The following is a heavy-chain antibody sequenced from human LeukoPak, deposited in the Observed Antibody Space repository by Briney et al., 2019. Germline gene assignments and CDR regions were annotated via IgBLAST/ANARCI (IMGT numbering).Heavy chain of an antibody. Sequence: PGGSLRLSCAASGFTFSTYGMHWVRQAPGQGLEWVAVIWFDGSNKYYADSVKGRFTISRDNSKNTLYLQMNSLRAEDTAVYHCARGPDCSGGGCYFDGDGYYFDYWGQGTLVTVSS. CDR1: GFTFSTYG. CDR2: IWFDGSNK. V-gene: IGHV3-33*01. CDR3: ARGPDCSGGGCYFDGDGYYFDY. J-gene: IGHJ4*02. D-gene: IGHD2-15*01.